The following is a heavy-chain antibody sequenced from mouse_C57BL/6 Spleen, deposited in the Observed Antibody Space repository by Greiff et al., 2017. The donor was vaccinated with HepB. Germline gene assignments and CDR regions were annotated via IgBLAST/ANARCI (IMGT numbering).Heavy chain of an antibody. CDR3: ARRDYYGSIYAMDY. J-gene: IGHJ4*01. Sequence: VQLQQSGPELVKPGASVKISCKASGYTFTDYYMNWVKQSHGKSLEWIGDINPNNGGTSYNQKFKGKATLTVDKSSSTAYMELRSLTSEDSAVYYCARRDYYGSIYAMDYWGQGTSVTVSS. CDR2: INPNNGGT. D-gene: IGHD1-1*01. V-gene: IGHV1-26*01. CDR1: GYTFTDYY.